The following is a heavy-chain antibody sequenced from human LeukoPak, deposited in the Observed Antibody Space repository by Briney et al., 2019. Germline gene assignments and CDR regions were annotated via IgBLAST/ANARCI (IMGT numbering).Heavy chain of an antibody. Sequence: ASVKVSCKASGGTFSSYAISWVRQAPGQGLEWMGRIIPIFGIANYAQKFQGRVTITADKSTSTAYMELSSLRSEDTAVYYCASGWSGYEGLGDYYYGMDVWGQGTTVTVSS. V-gene: IGHV1-69*04. CDR3: ASGWSGYEGLGDYYYGMDV. CDR2: IIPIFGIA. CDR1: GGTFSSYA. J-gene: IGHJ6*02. D-gene: IGHD3-3*01.